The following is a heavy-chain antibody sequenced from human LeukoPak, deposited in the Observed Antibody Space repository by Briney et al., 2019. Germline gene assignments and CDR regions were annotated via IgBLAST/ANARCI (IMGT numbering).Heavy chain of an antibody. D-gene: IGHD3-16*02. J-gene: IGHJ6*02. Sequence: SETLSLTCAVYGGSFSGYYWSWIRQPPGKGLEWIGEINHSGSTNYNPSLKSRVTISVDTSKNQFTLKLISVTAADTAVYYCVRGGDMITFGGVIVIPRAGYYGMDVWGQGTTVTVSS. CDR3: VRGGDMITFGGVIVIPRAGYYGMDV. CDR1: GGSFSGYY. V-gene: IGHV4-34*01. CDR2: INHSGST.